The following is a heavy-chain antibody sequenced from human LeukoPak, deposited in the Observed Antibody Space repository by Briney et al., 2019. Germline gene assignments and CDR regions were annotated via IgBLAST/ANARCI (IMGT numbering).Heavy chain of an antibody. V-gene: IGHV4-59*01. Sequence: SETLSLTCTVSGGSISSYYWSWIRQPPGKGLEWIGYTYYSGSTNYNPSLKSRVTISVDTSKNQFSLKLSSVTAADTAVYYCARAVAAIDYWGQGTLVTVSS. D-gene: IGHD6-25*01. CDR1: GGSISSYY. J-gene: IGHJ4*02. CDR2: TYYSGST. CDR3: ARAVAAIDY.